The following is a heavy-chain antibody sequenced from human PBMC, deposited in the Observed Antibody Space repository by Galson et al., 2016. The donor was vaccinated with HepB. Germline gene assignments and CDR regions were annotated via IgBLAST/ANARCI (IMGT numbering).Heavy chain of an antibody. Sequence: SVKVSCKASGFTFTSFYMHWVRQAPGQGLEWMGIINPSGSSTTYAQMFQGRVTMTRDTSTSTVYMEVSNLKSEDTAVYYCVRDRLDSSGWFVDYWGQGTLGAVSS. V-gene: IGHV1-46*01. D-gene: IGHD6-19*01. CDR1: GFTFTSFY. J-gene: IGHJ4*02. CDR3: VRDRLDSSGWFVDY. CDR2: INPSGSST.